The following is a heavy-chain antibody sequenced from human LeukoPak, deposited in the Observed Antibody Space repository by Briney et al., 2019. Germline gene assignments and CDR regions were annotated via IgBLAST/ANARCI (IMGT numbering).Heavy chain of an antibody. D-gene: IGHD1/OR15-1a*01. CDR3: LVTTRSRGFDY. Sequence: AGSLRLSCAASGSTFSSYWMSWVRQAPGKGLEWVANIRQDGSVQNYVDSVKGRFTISRDNPKNSVYLQMSSLRAEDTAVYHCLVTTRSRGFDYWGQGTLVTVSS. J-gene: IGHJ4*02. CDR2: IRQDGSVQ. CDR1: GSTFSSYW. V-gene: IGHV3-7*01.